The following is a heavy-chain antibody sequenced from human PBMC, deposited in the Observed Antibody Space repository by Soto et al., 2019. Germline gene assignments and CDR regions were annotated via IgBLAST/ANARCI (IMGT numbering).Heavy chain of an antibody. V-gene: IGHV4-61*01. CDR3: AMGYSNTGGDH. D-gene: IGHD5-12*01. CDR2: VYYSGSA. CDR1: GVSITNGRSC. J-gene: IGHJ4*02. Sequence: QVQLQESGPGLVKPSETLSLTCTVSGVSITNGRSCWTWVRQTPEKGLEWIGSVYYSGSATYNPSRRSRVTISLDTSKNQFSLNLSSMTAADTAVYYCAMGYSNTGGDHWGQGALVTVSS.